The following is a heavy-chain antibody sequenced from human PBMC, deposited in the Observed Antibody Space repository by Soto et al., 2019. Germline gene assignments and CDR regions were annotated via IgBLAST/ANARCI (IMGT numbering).Heavy chain of an antibody. CDR3: ATASFNPYGDYYPDY. CDR1: GFTFSRYK. J-gene: IGHJ4*02. V-gene: IGHV3-21*01. CDR2: ISTSSNYI. Sequence: GGSLRLSCAASGFTFSRYKMNWVRQAPGKGLEWVSSISTSSNYIYYADSVKGRFTISRDNAKNSLFLQMNSLRAEDTAVYYCATASFNPYGDYYPDYWGQGTLVTVSS. D-gene: IGHD4-17*01.